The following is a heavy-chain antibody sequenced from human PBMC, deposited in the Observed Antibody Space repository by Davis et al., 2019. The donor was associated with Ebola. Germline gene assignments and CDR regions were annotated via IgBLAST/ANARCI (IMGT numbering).Heavy chain of an antibody. J-gene: IGHJ6*02. CDR2: IIPILGIA. CDR1: GGTFSSYA. CDR3: AIAGGYYGSGSRTRNYYYYGMDV. V-gene: IGHV1-69*04. D-gene: IGHD3-10*01. Sequence: SVKVSCKASGGTFSSYAISWVRQAPGQGFEWMGRIIPILGIANYAQKFQGRVTITADKSTSTAYMELSSLRSYDTAVYYCAIAGGYYGSGSRTRNYYYYGMDVWGQGTTVTVSS.